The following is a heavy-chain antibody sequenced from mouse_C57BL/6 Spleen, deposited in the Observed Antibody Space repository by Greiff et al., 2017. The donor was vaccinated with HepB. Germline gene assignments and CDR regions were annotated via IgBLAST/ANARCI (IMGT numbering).Heavy chain of an antibody. V-gene: IGHV1-81*01. J-gene: IGHJ4*01. CDR1: GYTFTSYG. CDR3: ARSTGTVYCYAMDY. Sequence: VQLQQSGAELARPGASVKLSCKASGYTFTSYGISWVKQRTGQGLEWIGEIYPRSGNTYYNEKFKGKATLTADKSSSTAYMELRSLTSEDSAVYFCARSTGTVYCYAMDYWGQGTSVTVSS. CDR2: IYPRSGNT. D-gene: IGHD4-1*02.